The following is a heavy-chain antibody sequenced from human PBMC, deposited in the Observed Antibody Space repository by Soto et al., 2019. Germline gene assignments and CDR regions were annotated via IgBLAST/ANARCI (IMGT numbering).Heavy chain of an antibody. J-gene: IGHJ4*02. Sequence: QVQLQESGPGLVKPSGTLSLTCTVSGDSVTSGTYYWSWIRQSPGKGLEWIGYIYYSGSTNSGTTYFHPSLKSRVTISVDTSKNQISLKLSSVTAADTAVYYCARDQGIAVAVFDYWGQGTLVTVSS. D-gene: IGHD6-19*01. CDR3: ARDQGIAVAVFDY. CDR1: GDSVTSGTYY. CDR2: IYYSGST. V-gene: IGHV4-61*01.